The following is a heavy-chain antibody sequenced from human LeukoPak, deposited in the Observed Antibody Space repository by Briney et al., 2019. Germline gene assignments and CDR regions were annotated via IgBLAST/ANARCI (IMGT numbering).Heavy chain of an antibody. CDR2: INPHSGGT. Sequence: GSSVKVSCKASGGTFSTYPINWVRQAPGQGLEWMGWINPHSGGTYYAQKFQGRVTMTRDSSTSTAYMELSNLRSDDTAVYYCARDGPSMVRAVIPFDIWGQGTMVTVSS. V-gene: IGHV1-2*02. D-gene: IGHD3-10*01. J-gene: IGHJ3*02. CDR3: ARDGPSMVRAVIPFDI. CDR1: GGTFSTYP.